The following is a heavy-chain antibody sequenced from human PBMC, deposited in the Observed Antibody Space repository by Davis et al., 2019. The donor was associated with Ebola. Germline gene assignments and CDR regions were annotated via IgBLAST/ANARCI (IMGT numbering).Heavy chain of an antibody. J-gene: IGHJ4*02. CDR2: FDPEDGET. V-gene: IGHV1-24*01. D-gene: IGHD4-23*01. Sequence: ASVKVSCKVSGYTLTEFSMHWVRQAPGKGLEWMGGFDPEDGETIYAQKFQGRVTMTEDTSTDTAYMELSSLRSEDTAVYYCATGGGYYGGNPFDYWGQGALVTVSS. CDR1: GYTLTEFS. CDR3: ATGGGYYGGNPFDY.